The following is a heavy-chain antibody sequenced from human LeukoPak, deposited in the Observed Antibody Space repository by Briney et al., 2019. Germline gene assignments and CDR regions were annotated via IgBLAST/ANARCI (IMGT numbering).Heavy chain of an antibody. J-gene: IGHJ5*02. CDR2: ISAYRGDT. CDR3: ARDEALSPSSPNWFDP. CDR1: GYTFTRYG. V-gene: IGHV1-18*01. D-gene: IGHD2-2*01. Sequence: ASVKVSCKASGYTFTRYGINWVRQAPGQGLEWMGWISAYRGDTNYAQKVQGRVTTTTDTSTSTACMELRSLRSDDTAVYYCARDEALSPSSPNWFDPWGQGTLVTVSS.